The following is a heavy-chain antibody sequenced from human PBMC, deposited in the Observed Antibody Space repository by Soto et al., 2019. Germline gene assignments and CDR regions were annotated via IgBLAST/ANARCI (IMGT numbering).Heavy chain of an antibody. D-gene: IGHD6-19*01. CDR1: GYTFTGSG. Sequence: QVQLVQSGDEVRKPGASVRVSCKTSGYTFTGSGISWVRQAPGQGLEWMGWISPYNGNTNYAQKVQGRFTMTTDTSTNTAFMELRSLRSDDTAVYYCASDRGTYTSGWFIEDWGQGTLVTVSS. V-gene: IGHV1-18*01. J-gene: IGHJ4*02. CDR2: ISPYNGNT. CDR3: ASDRGTYTSGWFIED.